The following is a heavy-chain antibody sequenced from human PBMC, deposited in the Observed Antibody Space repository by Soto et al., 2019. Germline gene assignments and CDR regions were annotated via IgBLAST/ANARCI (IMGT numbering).Heavy chain of an antibody. D-gene: IGHD3-22*01. CDR1: GFSFSSDA. CDR3: AKGRWVISYYCDY. J-gene: IGHJ4*02. CDR2: ISGSGGST. Sequence: GGSLRLSCAASGFSFSSDAMSWVRQAPGKGLEWVSAISGSGGSTYYADSVKGRFTISRDNSKNTLYLQMNSLRAEDTAVYYCAKGRWVISYYCDYWRQGTLVTVSS. V-gene: IGHV3-23*01.